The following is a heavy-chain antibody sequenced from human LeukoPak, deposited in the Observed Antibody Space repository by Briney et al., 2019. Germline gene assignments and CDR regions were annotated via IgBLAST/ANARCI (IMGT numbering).Heavy chain of an antibody. D-gene: IGHD2-8*01. J-gene: IGHJ5*01. V-gene: IGHV4-4*07. Sequence: SETLSLTCTASDDSVSSYSWSWIRQPAGRGVEWIGRIYTTGNTNYNPSLKSRVTMSVDTSNNQFSLKPSSVTPADPDVYYCARDQITNGYYWFDSWGQGTLVTVSS. CDR3: ARDQITNGYYWFDS. CDR1: DDSVSSYS. CDR2: IYTTGNT.